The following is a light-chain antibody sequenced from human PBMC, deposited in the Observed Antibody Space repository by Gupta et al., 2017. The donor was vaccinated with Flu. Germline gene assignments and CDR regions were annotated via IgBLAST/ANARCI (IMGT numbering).Light chain of an antibody. CDR1: SSNIGAGYD. CDR3: QSYDTSLSGSV. J-gene: IGLJ3*02. V-gene: IGLV1-40*01. CDR2: GNN. Sequence: QRVTISCTGSSSNIGAGYDVHWYHQLPGTAPKLLIYGNNNRPSGVPGRFSGSKSGTSASLAITGLQAEDEADYYCQSYDTSLSGSVFGGGTKLTVL.